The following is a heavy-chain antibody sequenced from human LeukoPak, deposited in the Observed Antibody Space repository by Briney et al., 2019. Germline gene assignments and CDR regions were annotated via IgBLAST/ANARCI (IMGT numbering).Heavy chain of an antibody. D-gene: IGHD3-9*01. V-gene: IGHV3-48*02. Sequence: LGGSLRLSCGASGFTLSTYSMNWVRQAPGKGLEWVSYISRSSSTINYADSVKGRFTISRDNAKNSLYLQMNSLRDDDTAVYYCAKNFDILTGYLDYWGQGTLVTVSS. CDR2: ISRSSSTI. CDR1: GFTLSTYS. J-gene: IGHJ4*02. CDR3: AKNFDILTGYLDY.